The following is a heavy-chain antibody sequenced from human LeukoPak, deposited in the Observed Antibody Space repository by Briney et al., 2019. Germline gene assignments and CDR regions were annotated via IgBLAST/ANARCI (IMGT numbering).Heavy chain of an antibody. D-gene: IGHD3-22*01. CDR1: GYTFTSYG. V-gene: IGHV1-18*01. Sequence: ASVKVSCKASGYTFTSYGISWVRQAPGQGLEWMGWISAYNGNTNYAQKLQGRVTMTTDTSTSTAYMELRSLRSDDTAVYYCAREYYYDSSGYPADAFDIWGPGTMVTVSS. J-gene: IGHJ3*02. CDR2: ISAYNGNT. CDR3: AREYYYDSSGYPADAFDI.